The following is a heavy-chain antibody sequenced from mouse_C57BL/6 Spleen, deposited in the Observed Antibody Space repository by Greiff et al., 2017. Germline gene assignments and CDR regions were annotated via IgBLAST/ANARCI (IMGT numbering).Heavy chain of an antibody. V-gene: IGHV1-12*01. J-gene: IGHJ3*01. D-gene: IGHD2-4*01. CDR3: ARSDYDYDAPLLAY. CDR2: IYPGKGDT. Sequence: QVQLQQSGAELVRPGASVQMSCKASGYTFTSYNMHWVKQTPRQGLEWIGAIYPGKGDTSYNQKFKGKATLTVDKSSSTAYMQLSSLTSEDSAVYFCARSDYDYDAPLLAYWGQGTLVTVSA. CDR1: GYTFTSYN.